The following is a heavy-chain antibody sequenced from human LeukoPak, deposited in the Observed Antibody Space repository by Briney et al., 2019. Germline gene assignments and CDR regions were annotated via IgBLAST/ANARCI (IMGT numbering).Heavy chain of an antibody. J-gene: IGHJ6*03. CDR2: IRYDGSNK. V-gene: IGHV3-30*02. Sequence: GGSLRLSCAASGFTFSSYGMHWVRQAPGKGLEWVAFIRYDGSNKYYADSVKGRFTISRDNSKNTLYLQMNSLRSDDTAVYYCARSPYYYYYMDVWGKGTTVTVSS. CDR3: ARSPYYYYYMDV. CDR1: GFTFSSYG.